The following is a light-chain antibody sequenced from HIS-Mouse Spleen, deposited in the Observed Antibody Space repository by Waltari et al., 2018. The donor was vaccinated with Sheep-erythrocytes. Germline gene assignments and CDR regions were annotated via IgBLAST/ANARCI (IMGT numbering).Light chain of an antibody. J-gene: IGKJ4*01. CDR1: QNISNY. CDR2: DAS. V-gene: IGKV1-33*01. Sequence: DIQMTQXPSSLSASVGXXXTIPCQASQNISNYLNWYQQKPGXXXKLLIYDASNLXTGVPSRXSGSXSGTDFTFTISSLQPEDIAXYYCQQYDNXLTFXGGTKVEIK. CDR3: QQYDNXLT.